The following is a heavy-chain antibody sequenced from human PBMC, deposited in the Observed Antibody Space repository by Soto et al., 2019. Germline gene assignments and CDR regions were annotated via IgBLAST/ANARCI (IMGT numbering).Heavy chain of an antibody. CDR3: ARDLHDYVSFRFDP. J-gene: IGHJ5*02. V-gene: IGHV3-30*03. CDR2: ISYDGSNK. Sequence: PGGSLRLSCAASGFTFSSYGMHWVRKAPGKGLEWVAVISYDGSNKYYADSVKGRFTISRDNAKNSLYLQMNSLRAEDTAVYYCARDLHDYVSFRFDPWGEGTLVTVSS. CDR1: GFTFSSYG. D-gene: IGHD3-16*01.